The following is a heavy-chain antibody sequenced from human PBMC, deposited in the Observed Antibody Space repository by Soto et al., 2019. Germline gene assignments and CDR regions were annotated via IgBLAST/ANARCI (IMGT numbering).Heavy chain of an antibody. Sequence: QVQLVQSGAEVKKPGASVKVSCKASGYTFTSYAMHWVRQAPGQRLEWMGWINAGNGNPKYSQKFQGRVTITRDTSASTAYMELSSLRSEDTAVYYCAGEGTTLRYFAWLPYYCYVMDVWGQGTTVTVSS. CDR3: AGEGTTLRYFAWLPYYCYVMDV. V-gene: IGHV1-3*01. CDR2: INAGNGNP. J-gene: IGHJ6*02. CDR1: GYTFTSYA. D-gene: IGHD3-9*01.